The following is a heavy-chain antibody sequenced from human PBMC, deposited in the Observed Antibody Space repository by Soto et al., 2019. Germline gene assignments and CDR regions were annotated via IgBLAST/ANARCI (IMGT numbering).Heavy chain of an antibody. CDR3: MTEYKGY. Sequence: GGSLALSCAASGYNFNSYRMSWVRQAPGKGLEWLACVEEDGSDKYYVDSVKGRFTISRDNAKSSVYLQMNSLRAEDTPVYYCMTEYKGYWGKGPPVTVSS. CDR1: GYNFNSYR. V-gene: IGHV3-7*01. J-gene: IGHJ4*02. D-gene: IGHD1-20*01. CDR2: VEEDGSDK.